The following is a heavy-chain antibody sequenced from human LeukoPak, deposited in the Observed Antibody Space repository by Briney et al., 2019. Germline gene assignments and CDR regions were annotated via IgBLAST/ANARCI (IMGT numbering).Heavy chain of an antibody. V-gene: IGHV3-21*01. CDR1: GFTVSSNY. CDR3: ARIAAETTYYYYYYMDV. D-gene: IGHD1/OR15-1a*01. Sequence: PGGSLRLSCAASGFTVSSNYMSWVRQAPGKGLEWVSSISSSSSYIYYADSVKGRFTISRDNAKNSLYLQMNSLRAEDTAVYYCARIAAETTYYYYYYMDVWGKGTTVTVSS. J-gene: IGHJ6*03. CDR2: ISSSSSYI.